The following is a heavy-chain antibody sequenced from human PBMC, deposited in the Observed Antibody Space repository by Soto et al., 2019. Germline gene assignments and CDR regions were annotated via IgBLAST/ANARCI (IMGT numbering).Heavy chain of an antibody. CDR2: ISGSGGST. V-gene: IGHV3-23*01. J-gene: IGHJ3*02. CDR3: VKDRGGSGWYADAFDI. Sequence: EVQLLESGGGLVQPGGSLRLSCAASGFTFSSYAMSWVRQAPGKGLEWVSAISGSGGSTYYADSVKGRFTISRDNSKNTLYLQMNSLRAEDTAVYYCVKDRGGSGWYADAFDIWGQGTMVTVSS. D-gene: IGHD6-19*01. CDR1: GFTFSSYA.